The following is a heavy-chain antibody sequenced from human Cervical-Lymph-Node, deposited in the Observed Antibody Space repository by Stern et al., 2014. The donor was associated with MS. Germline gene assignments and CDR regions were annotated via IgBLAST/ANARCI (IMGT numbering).Heavy chain of an antibody. CDR1: GDSITHYY. CDR2: IYHSGSA. Sequence: MQLVESGPGLVKPSETLSLTCTVSGDSITHYYWTWIRQPPGKGLEWIGYIYHSGSANHNPSLKSRVTISVDTSKNQFSLKLSSVTAADTAVYYCARVRHFDILTGYYGIFDCWGQGTLVTVSS. CDR3: ARVRHFDILTGYYGIFDC. V-gene: IGHV4-59*01. D-gene: IGHD3-9*01. J-gene: IGHJ4*02.